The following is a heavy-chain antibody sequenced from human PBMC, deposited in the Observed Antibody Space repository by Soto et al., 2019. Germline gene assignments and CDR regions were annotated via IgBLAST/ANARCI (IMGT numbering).Heavy chain of an antibody. CDR3: ANVVVPAAIGRADYYYGMDV. J-gene: IGHJ6*02. Sequence: QVQLQESGPGLVKPSQTLSLTCTVSGGSISSGDYYWSWIRQPPGKGLEWIGYIYYSGSNYYNPSLKSRVTIAVDTSKNQFSLKLSSVTAADTAVYYCANVVVPAAIGRADYYYGMDVWGQGTTVTVSS. V-gene: IGHV4-30-4*01. D-gene: IGHD2-2*02. CDR2: IYYSGSN. CDR1: GGSISSGDYY.